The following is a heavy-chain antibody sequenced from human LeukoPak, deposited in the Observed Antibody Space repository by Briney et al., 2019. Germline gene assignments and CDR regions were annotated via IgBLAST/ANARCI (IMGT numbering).Heavy chain of an antibody. V-gene: IGHV3-23*01. CDR3: AKVKLNVIAVVIALES. J-gene: IGHJ5*02. Sequence: PGGSLRLSCAASGFTFSSYAMSWVRQAPGKGLEWVSAISGSGGSTYYADSVKGRFTISRDNSKNTLYLQMNSLRAEDTAVYYCAKVKLNVIAVVIALESWGQGTLVTVSS. CDR2: ISGSGGST. D-gene: IGHD2-21*01. CDR1: GFTFSSYA.